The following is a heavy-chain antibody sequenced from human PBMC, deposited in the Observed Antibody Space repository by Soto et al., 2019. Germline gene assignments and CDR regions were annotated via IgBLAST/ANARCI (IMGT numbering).Heavy chain of an antibody. V-gene: IGHV1-24*01. J-gene: IGHJ6*03. CDR1: GYTLTESS. CDR2: FDPEDGET. D-gene: IGHD4-17*01. Sequence: ASVKVSCKVSGYTLTESSMHWVRQAPGKGLERMGGFDPEDGETIYAQKFQGRVTMTEDTSTDTAYMELSSLRSEDTAVYYCATLRHYGDYYYYYMDVWGKGTTVTVSS. CDR3: ATLRHYGDYYYYYMDV.